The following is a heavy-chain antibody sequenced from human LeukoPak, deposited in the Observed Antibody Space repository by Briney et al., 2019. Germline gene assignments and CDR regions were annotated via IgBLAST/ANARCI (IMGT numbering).Heavy chain of an antibody. J-gene: IGHJ4*02. Sequence: PGGSLRLSCAASGFTFSSYEMNWVRQAPGKGLEWVSYISSSGSTIYYADSVKGRFTISRDNAKNSLYLQMNSLRAEDTAVYYCARDYYGSPTHWGQGTLVTVSS. D-gene: IGHD3-10*01. CDR3: ARDYYGSPTH. V-gene: IGHV3-48*03. CDR1: GFTFSSYE. CDR2: ISSSGSTI.